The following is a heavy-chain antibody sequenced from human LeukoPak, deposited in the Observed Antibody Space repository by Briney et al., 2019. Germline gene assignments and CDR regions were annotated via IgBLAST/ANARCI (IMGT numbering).Heavy chain of an antibody. D-gene: IGHD5-12*01. CDR3: ASLDIVATIDY. CDR1: GGSISSGGYY. CDR2: IYYSGST. V-gene: IGHV4-31*03. J-gene: IGHJ4*02. Sequence: SQTLSLTRTVSGGSISSGGYYWSWIRQHPGKGLEWIGYIYYSGSTYYNPSLKSRVTISVDTSKNQFSLKLSSVTAADTAVYYCASLDIVATIDYWGQGTLVTVSS.